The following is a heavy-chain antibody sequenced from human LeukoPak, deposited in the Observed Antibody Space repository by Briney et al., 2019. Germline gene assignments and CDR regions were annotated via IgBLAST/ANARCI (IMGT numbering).Heavy chain of an antibody. V-gene: IGHV3-23*01. Sequence: GGSLRLSCAASGFTFSSYAMSWVRQAPGKGLEWVSSISNSGGRTFYTDSVKGRFTISRDNSKITLYLQMNSLRAEDTAIYYCAKDQLADYYDNSGYFDCWGQGTLVTVS. CDR2: ISNSGGRT. D-gene: IGHD3-22*01. J-gene: IGHJ4*02. CDR3: AKDQLADYYDNSGYFDC. CDR1: GFTFSSYA.